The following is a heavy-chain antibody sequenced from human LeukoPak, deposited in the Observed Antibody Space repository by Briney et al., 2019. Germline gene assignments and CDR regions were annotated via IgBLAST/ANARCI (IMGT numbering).Heavy chain of an antibody. CDR3: ARGPRIFGVVILGFDF. CDR1: GFTFSSYA. D-gene: IGHD3-3*01. CDR2: ISYDGSNK. V-gene: IGHV3-30-3*01. Sequence: GGSLRLSCAASGFTFSSYALHWVRQAPGKGLEWVALISYDGSNKYYADSVKGRFTISRDNSKNTLYLQMNSLRVEDTAVYYCARGPRIFGVVILGFDFWGQGTLVTVSS. J-gene: IGHJ4*02.